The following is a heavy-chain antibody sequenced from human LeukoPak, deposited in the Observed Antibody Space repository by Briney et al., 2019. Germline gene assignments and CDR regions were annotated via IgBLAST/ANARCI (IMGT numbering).Heavy chain of an antibody. CDR2: IYTSGST. J-gene: IGHJ6*03. CDR1: GGSISSYY. V-gene: IGHV4-4*07. CDR3: ARAPGWDSYYYYYMDV. Sequence: KASETLSLTCTVSGGSISSYYWSWIRQPAGKGLEWIGRIYTSGSTNYNPSLKSRVTMSVDTSKNQFSLKLSSVTAADTAVYYCARAPGWDSYYYYYMDVWGKGTTVTISS. D-gene: IGHD1-14*01.